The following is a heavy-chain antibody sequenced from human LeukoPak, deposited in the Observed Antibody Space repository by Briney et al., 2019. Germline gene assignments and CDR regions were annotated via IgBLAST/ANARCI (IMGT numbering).Heavy chain of an antibody. J-gene: IGHJ4*02. CDR2: IYSSGST. Sequence: SETLSLTCTVSGGSISSGSYCWSWIRQPAGKGLEWIGHIYSSGSTNYNPSLKSRVTISVDTSKNQFSLILTSVTDADTAVYYCATSSGWYRYDSWGQGTLVTVSS. CDR3: ATSSGWYRYDS. D-gene: IGHD6-19*01. V-gene: IGHV4-61*09. CDR1: GGSISSGSYC.